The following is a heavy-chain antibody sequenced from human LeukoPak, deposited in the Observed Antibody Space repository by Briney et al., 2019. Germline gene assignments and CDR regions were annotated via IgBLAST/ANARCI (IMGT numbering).Heavy chain of an antibody. D-gene: IGHD2-15*01. J-gene: IGHJ6*04. CDR2: ISGSGGST. CDR1: GFTFSSYW. V-gene: IGHV3-23*01. CDR3: ARGASSGVRMDV. Sequence: GGSLRLSCAASGFTFSSYWMSWVRQAPGKGLEWVSAISGSGGSTYYADSVKGRFTISRDNSKNTLYLQMNSLRAEDTAVYYCARGASSGVRMDVWGKGTTVTVSS.